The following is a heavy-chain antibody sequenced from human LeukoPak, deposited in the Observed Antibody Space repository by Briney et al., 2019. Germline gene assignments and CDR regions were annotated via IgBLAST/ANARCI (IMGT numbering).Heavy chain of an antibody. CDR3: ARVQLERFGDFDY. CDR2: IIPILGIA. CDR1: GGTFSSYA. Sequence: SVKVSCKASGGTFSSYAISWVRQAPGLGLEWMGRIIPILGIANYAQKFQGRVTITADKSTSTAYMELSSLRSEDTAVYYCARVQLERFGDFDYWGQGTLVTVSS. D-gene: IGHD3-16*01. J-gene: IGHJ4*02. V-gene: IGHV1-69*04.